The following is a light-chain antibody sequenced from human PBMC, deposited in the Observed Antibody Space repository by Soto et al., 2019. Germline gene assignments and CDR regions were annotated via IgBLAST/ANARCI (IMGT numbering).Light chain of an antibody. CDR1: QSLGGN. J-gene: IGKJ1*01. CDR2: RAS. V-gene: IGKV3-15*01. CDR3: RHYSNWPPWT. Sequence: EIVMTQSPATLAVSPGDTVTLSCRASQSLGGNLAWYQQKPGQAPRLLIFRASSRATSVPARFSASGSGTEFTPTISELQSEDNSVYYCRHYSNWPPWTFGPGTKVDIK.